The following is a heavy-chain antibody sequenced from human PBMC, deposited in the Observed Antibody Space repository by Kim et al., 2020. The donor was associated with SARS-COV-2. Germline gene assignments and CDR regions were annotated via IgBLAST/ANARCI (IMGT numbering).Heavy chain of an antibody. CDR1: GFTFSSYE. CDR3: ARDVYYYDSSGYYGRPADAFDI. CDR2: ISSSGSTI. J-gene: IGHJ3*02. Sequence: GGSLRLSCAASGFTFSSYEMNWVRQAPGKGLEWVSYISSSGSTIYYADSVKGRFTISRDNAKNSLYLQMNSLRAEDTAVYYCARDVYYYDSSGYYGRPADAFDIWGQGTMVTVSS. D-gene: IGHD3-22*01. V-gene: IGHV3-48*03.